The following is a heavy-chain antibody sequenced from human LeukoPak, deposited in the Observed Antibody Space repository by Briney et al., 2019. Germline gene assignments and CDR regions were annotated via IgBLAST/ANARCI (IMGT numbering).Heavy chain of an antibody. CDR1: GGSFSGYY. Sequence: PSETLSLTCAVYGGSFSGYYWSWIRQPPGKGLEWIGEINHSGSTNYNPSLKSRVTISVDTSKNQFSLKLSSVTAADTAVYYCARMRPEFWSGPYYYYYYMDVWGKGTTVTVSS. V-gene: IGHV4-34*01. J-gene: IGHJ6*03. CDR3: ARMRPEFWSGPYYYYYYMDV. D-gene: IGHD3-3*01. CDR2: INHSGST.